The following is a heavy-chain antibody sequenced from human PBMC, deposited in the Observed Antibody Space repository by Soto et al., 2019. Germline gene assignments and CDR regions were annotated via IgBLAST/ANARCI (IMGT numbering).Heavy chain of an antibody. CDR3: ARAIFWSGYSRRGWFDP. D-gene: IGHD3-3*01. Sequence: SETLSLTCTVSGGSISSGGYYWSWIRQHPGKGLEWIGYIYYSGSTYYNPSLKSRVTISVDTSKNQFSLKLSSVTAADTAVYYCARAIFWSGYSRRGWFDPWGQGTLVTVSS. CDR2: IYYSGST. CDR1: GGSISSGGYY. J-gene: IGHJ5*02. V-gene: IGHV4-31*03.